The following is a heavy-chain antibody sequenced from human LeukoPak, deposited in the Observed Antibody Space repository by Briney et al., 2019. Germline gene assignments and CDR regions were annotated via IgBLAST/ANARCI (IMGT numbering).Heavy chain of an antibody. CDR2: IRYDGSNK. Sequence: PGGSLRLSCAASGFTFSSYGMHWVRQAPVKGLEWVAFIRYDGSNKYYADSVKGRFTISRDNSKNTLYLQMNSLRAEDTAVYYCAKTPVPYSSGWYALDYWGQGTLVTASS. CDR1: GFTFSSYG. CDR3: AKTPVPYSSGWYALDY. D-gene: IGHD6-19*01. V-gene: IGHV3-30*02. J-gene: IGHJ4*02.